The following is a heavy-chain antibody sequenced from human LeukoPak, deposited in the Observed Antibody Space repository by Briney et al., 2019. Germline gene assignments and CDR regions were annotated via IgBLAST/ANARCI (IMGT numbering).Heavy chain of an antibody. J-gene: IGHJ4*02. CDR1: GFTFSSYW. CDR2: IKQDGSEK. Sequence: PGGSLRLSCAASGFTFSSYWMSWVRQAPGKGLEWVANIKQDGSEKYYVDSVKGRFTISRDNAKNSLYLQMNSLRAKDTAVYYCGTSVGDGYDSIWGQGTLVTVSS. D-gene: IGHD5-12*01. CDR3: GTSVGDGYDSI. V-gene: IGHV3-7*01.